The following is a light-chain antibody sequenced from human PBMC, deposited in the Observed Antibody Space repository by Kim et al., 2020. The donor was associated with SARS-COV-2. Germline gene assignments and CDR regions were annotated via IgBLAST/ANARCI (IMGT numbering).Light chain of an antibody. V-gene: IGKV1-9*01. Sequence: ASVGDRVTITCRASQGISSYLAWYQQNPGKAPKLLIYAASTLQSGVPSRFSGSGSGTEFTLTISSLQPEDFATYYCQQLNSYPPIFGPGTKVEIK. CDR2: AAS. J-gene: IGKJ3*01. CDR3: QQLNSYPPI. CDR1: QGISSY.